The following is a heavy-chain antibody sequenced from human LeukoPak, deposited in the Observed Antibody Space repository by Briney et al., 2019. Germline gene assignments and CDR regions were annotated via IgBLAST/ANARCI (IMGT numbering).Heavy chain of an antibody. CDR1: GFTFSSYA. CDR3: VAVHSGGYVFDC. Sequence: PGGSLRLSCAASGFTFSSYAMSWVRQAPGKGLEWASAISANGGITYYAGSVKGRFTISRDNSKNTLYLQMHSLRAEDTAVYYCVAVHSGGYVFDCWGQGTLVTVSS. J-gene: IGHJ4*02. CDR2: ISANGGIT. V-gene: IGHV3-23*01. D-gene: IGHD1-26*01.